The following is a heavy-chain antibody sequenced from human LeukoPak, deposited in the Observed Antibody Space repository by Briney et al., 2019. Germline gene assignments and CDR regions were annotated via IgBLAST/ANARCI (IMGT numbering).Heavy chain of an antibody. Sequence: ASVKVSCKVSGYTLTELSLHWARQAPGKGLEWMGGFDPEDGETIYAQKFQGRITMTEDTSTDTAYMELSSLRSEDTAVYYCATLTYYYDSSGYYAYYFDYWGQGTLVTVSS. CDR3: ATLTYYYDSSGYYAYYFDY. V-gene: IGHV1-24*01. CDR2: FDPEDGET. D-gene: IGHD3-22*01. J-gene: IGHJ4*02. CDR1: GYTLTELS.